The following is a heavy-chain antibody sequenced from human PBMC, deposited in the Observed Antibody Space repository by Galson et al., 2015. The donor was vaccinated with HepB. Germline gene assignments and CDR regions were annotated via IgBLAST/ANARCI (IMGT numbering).Heavy chain of an antibody. D-gene: IGHD5-18*01. CDR2: ISGSAVGT. Sequence: SLRLSCAASGFTFSSYAMSWVRQAPGKGLEWVSIISGSAVGTYYADSVKGRFTTSRDSSKNTLYLQMNSLRAEDTAVYYCARDLGYSYGYSCFDNWGQGTPVTVSS. J-gene: IGHJ4*02. CDR3: ARDLGYSYGYSCFDN. CDR1: GFTFSSYA. V-gene: IGHV3-23*01.